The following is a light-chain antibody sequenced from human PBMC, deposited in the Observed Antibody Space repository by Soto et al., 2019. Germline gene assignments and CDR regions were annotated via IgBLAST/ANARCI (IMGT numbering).Light chain of an antibody. J-gene: IGKJ2*01. CDR1: QSINNY. CDR2: TAS. CDR3: QETYSNLYT. Sequence: DIQMTQSPSSLSASVGDRVTITCRASQSINNYLSWHQQKPGKAPKLLIYTASTLQGGVPSRFSGSGSGTEFTLTFTSLQPEDFATYYCQETYSNLYTFGQGTKLEIK. V-gene: IGKV1-39*01.